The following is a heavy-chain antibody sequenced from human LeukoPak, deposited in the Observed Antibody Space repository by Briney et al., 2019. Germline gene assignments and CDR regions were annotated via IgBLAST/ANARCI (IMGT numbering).Heavy chain of an antibody. J-gene: IGHJ4*02. Sequence: SETLSLTCAVYGGSFSGYYWGWIRQPPGKGLEWIGEINHSGSTNYNPSLKSRVTISVDTSKNQFSLKLSSVTAADTAVYYCARAEDFWSGYQDWGQGTLVTVSS. V-gene: IGHV4-34*01. CDR1: GGSFSGYY. D-gene: IGHD3-3*01. CDR3: ARAEDFWSGYQD. CDR2: INHSGST.